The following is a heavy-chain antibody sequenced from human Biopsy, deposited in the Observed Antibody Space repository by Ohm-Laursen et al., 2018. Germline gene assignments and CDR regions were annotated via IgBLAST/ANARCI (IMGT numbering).Heavy chain of an antibody. Sequence: SDTLSLTCSVSGGSIISYYWTWIRQPPGKGLEWIGHVYNGGITNYNPSLKSRVTISANTSKNQFSLKLTSVTAAGTAVYFCGNEIYGRDYWGQGALVTVSS. V-gene: IGHV4-59*07. CDR1: GGSIISYY. CDR3: GNEIYGRDY. D-gene: IGHD4-17*01. J-gene: IGHJ4*02. CDR2: VYNGGIT.